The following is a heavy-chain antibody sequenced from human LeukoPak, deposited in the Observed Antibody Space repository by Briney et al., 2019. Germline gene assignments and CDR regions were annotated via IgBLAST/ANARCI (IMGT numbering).Heavy chain of an antibody. CDR3: ARDGPDYYGSGSYYKAYYYYYYGMDV. V-gene: IGHV1-18*01. J-gene: IGHJ6*02. D-gene: IGHD3-10*01. Sequence: ASVKVSCKASGYTFTSYGISWVRQAPGQGLEWMGWISAYNGNTNYAQKLQGRVTMTTDTSTSTAYMELRSLRSDDTAVCYCARDGPDYYGSGSYYKAYYYYYYGMDVWGQGTTVTVSS. CDR2: ISAYNGNT. CDR1: GYTFTSYG.